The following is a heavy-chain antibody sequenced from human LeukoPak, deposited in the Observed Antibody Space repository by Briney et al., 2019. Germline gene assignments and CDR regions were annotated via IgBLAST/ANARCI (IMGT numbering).Heavy chain of an antibody. CDR2: IYSGGST. V-gene: IGHV3-53*01. J-gene: IGHJ4*02. CDR3: ARDRRNSYGYGQDY. Sequence: GGSLRLSCAASGFTIRSNYMNWVRQAPGKGLEWVSVIYSGGSTYYADSVKGRFTISRDNSKNTVSLQMSSLRAEDTAVYYCARDRRNSYGYGQDYWGQGTLVTVSS. CDR1: GFTIRSNY. D-gene: IGHD5-18*01.